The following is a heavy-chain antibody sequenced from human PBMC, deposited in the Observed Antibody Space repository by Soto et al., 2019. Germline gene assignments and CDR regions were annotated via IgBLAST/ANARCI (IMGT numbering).Heavy chain of an antibody. CDR1: GYSFTSYW. D-gene: IGHD2-2*01. V-gene: IGHV5-10-1*01. Sequence: GESLKISCKGSGYSFTSYWISWVRQMPGKGLEWMGRIDPSDSYTNYSPSFQGHVTISADKSISTAYLQWSSLKASDTAMYYCARDPSEGRVGNWFEPWGQGTLVTVSS. CDR3: ARDPSEGRVGNWFEP. CDR2: IDPSDSYT. J-gene: IGHJ5*02.